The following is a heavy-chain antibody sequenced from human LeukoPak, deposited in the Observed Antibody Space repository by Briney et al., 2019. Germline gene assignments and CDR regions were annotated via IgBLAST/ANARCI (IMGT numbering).Heavy chain of an antibody. V-gene: IGHV4-39*07. CDR2: IYHTGSA. J-gene: IGHJ4*02. CDR3: ASFRFLEWLFLWSDY. Sequence: PSETLSLTCTVSSGSISTSNYYWGWIRQPPGKGLEWIGSIYHTGSASYNPSLKSRVTISVDTSKNQFSLKLSSVTAADTAVYYCASFRFLEWLFLWSDYWGQGTLVTVSS. D-gene: IGHD3-3*01. CDR1: SGSISTSNYY.